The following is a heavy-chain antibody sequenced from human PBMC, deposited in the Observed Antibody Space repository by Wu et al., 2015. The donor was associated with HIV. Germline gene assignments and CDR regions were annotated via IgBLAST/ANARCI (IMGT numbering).Heavy chain of an antibody. CDR3: ARGYLVSRGSRDYYMDV. CDR2: MNPNTGNR. V-gene: IGHV1-8*02. D-gene: IGHD1-26*01. CDR1: GYSFTNFD. Sequence: QVQLVQSGAEVKRSGASVKVSCTASGYSFTNFDINWVRQATGQGLEWVGWMNPNTGNRGFAQKFQGRVTFTKNISISTAYMDLTSLTSADTGVYFCARGYLVSRGSRDYYMDVWGKGTTVTVFS. J-gene: IGHJ6*03.